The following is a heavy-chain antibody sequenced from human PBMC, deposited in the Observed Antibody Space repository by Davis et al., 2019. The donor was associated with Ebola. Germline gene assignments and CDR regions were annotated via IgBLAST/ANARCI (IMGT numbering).Heavy chain of an antibody. J-gene: IGHJ4*02. D-gene: IGHD5-18*01. CDR3: AKDGHHTAMVYFDY. CDR1: GFTFNDYS. Sequence: GESLKISCAASGFTFNDYSMSWVRQAPGKGLEWVSSISKNNYEYYADPMKGRFTISRDNAKSSLFLQMDSLRAEDTAVYYCAKDGHHTAMVYFDYWGQGTLVTVSS. CDR2: ISKNNYE. V-gene: IGHV3-21*04.